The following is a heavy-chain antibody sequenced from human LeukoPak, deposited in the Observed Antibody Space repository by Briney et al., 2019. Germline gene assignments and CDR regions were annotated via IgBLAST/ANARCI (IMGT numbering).Heavy chain of an antibody. CDR1: GGSISSYY. V-gene: IGHV4-59*01. D-gene: IGHD1-26*01. CDR3: ARFRYSGSYSGIDY. CDR2: IYYSGST. Sequence: SENLSLTCTVSGGSISSYYWSWIRQPPGKGLEWIGYIYYSGSTNYNPSLKSRVTISVDTSKNQFSLKLSSVTAADTAVYYCARFRYSGSYSGIDYWGQGTLVTVSS. J-gene: IGHJ4*02.